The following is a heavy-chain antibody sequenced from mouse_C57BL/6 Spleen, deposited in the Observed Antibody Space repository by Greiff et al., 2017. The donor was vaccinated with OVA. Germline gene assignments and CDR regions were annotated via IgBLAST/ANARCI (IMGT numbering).Heavy chain of an antibody. Sequence: QVQLQQPGAELVKPGASVKVSCKASGYTFTSYWMHWVKQRPGQGLEWIGRIHPSDSDTNYNQKFKGKATITADTSSNTAYLQLSSLTSEDTAVYYCTQTAQAAWFAYWGQGTLVTVSA. CDR1: GYTFTSYW. CDR3: TQTAQAAWFAY. J-gene: IGHJ3*01. CDR2: IHPSDSDT. V-gene: IGHV1-74*01. D-gene: IGHD3-2*02.